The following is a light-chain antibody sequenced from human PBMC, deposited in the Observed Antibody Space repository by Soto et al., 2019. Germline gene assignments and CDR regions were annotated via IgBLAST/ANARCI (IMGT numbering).Light chain of an antibody. J-gene: IGLJ1*01. CDR2: EVN. CDR1: SSDVAFYNH. Sequence: QSALTQPASVSGSPGQSITISCTGTSSDVAFYNHVSWYQQHPGKAPKLLIYEVNNRPSGVSHRFSGSKSGNTASLTISGLQAEDEADYYCSSFASTHTYVFGTGTKVIVL. CDR3: SSFASTHTYV. V-gene: IGLV2-14*01.